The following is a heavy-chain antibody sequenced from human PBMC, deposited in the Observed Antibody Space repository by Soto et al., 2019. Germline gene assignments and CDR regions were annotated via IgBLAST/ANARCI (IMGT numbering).Heavy chain of an antibody. V-gene: IGHV2-5*02. Sequence: SGPTLVNPTQTLTLTCTFSGFSLSTRGVGVGWIRQPPGKALKWLALIYWDDNRRYSPSLKGRLTITKDTSKNQVVLTMTNMDPVDTATYYCAHSPSGWYPFGYWGQGTLVTVSS. D-gene: IGHD6-19*01. CDR2: IYWDDNR. CDR3: AHSPSGWYPFGY. CDR1: GFSLSTRGVG. J-gene: IGHJ4*02.